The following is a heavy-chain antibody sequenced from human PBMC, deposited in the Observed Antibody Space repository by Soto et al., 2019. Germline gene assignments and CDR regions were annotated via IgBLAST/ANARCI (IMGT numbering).Heavy chain of an antibody. CDR1: GFTFSSYA. Sequence: GGSLRLSCAASGFTFSSYALNWVRQAPGKGLDWVSAISGSGGSTYYADSVKGRFTISRDNSKNTLYLQMNSLRAEDTAVYYCATPYGDYENRFDYWGQGTLVTVSS. D-gene: IGHD4-17*01. J-gene: IGHJ4*02. CDR3: ATPYGDYENRFDY. V-gene: IGHV3-23*01. CDR2: ISGSGGST.